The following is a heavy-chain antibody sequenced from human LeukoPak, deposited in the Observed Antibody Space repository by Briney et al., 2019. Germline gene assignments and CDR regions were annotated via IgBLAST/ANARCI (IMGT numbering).Heavy chain of an antibody. CDR3: IRDVQVRASASLGL. Sequence: GGSLRLSPADSVYSPCGFWMHWVRQVPGEGLVWVERMNNAGTTINDADSVKGRFNNSRDNVRNTLHMQMNNLRLEYTSVYVCIRDVQVRASASLGLWGRGTLVTVS. CDR1: VYSPCGFW. D-gene: IGHD3-16*01. J-gene: IGHJ4*01. CDR2: MNNAGTTI. V-gene: IGHV3-74*01.